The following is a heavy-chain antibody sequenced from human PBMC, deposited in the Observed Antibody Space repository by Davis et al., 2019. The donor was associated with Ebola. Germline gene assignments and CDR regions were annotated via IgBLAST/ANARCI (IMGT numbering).Heavy chain of an antibody. Sequence: PGGSLRLSCTGSGFSFSDYTLLWARQAPGKGLEWVADISYDGSTKVYEDSVRGRFTISRDNSKNTLYLQMNSLRPDDTAVYYCFVGDSNLSYLDCWGQGTLVTVSS. J-gene: IGHJ4*02. CDR3: FVGDSNLSYLDC. D-gene: IGHD6-6*01. CDR1: GFSFSDYT. V-gene: IGHV3-30*03. CDR2: ISYDGSTK.